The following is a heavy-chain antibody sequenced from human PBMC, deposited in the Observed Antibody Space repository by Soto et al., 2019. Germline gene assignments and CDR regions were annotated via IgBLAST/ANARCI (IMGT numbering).Heavy chain of an antibody. CDR1: GYTFTGYY. J-gene: IGHJ4*02. CDR2: INPNSGGT. CDR3: ARGRYDYIWGSYPDDY. Sequence: ASVKVSCKASGYTFTGYYMHWVRQAPGQGPEWMGWINPNSGGTNYAQKFQGWVTMTRDTSISTAYMELSRLRSDDTAVYYCARGRYDYIWGSYPDDYWGQGTLVTVSS. V-gene: IGHV1-2*04. D-gene: IGHD3-16*02.